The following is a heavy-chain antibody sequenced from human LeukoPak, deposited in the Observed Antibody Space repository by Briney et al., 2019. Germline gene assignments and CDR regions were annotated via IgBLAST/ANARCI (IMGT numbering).Heavy chain of an antibody. Sequence: SETLSLTGTVSGYSISSGYYWGWIRQPAGKGLEWIGRIHISGSTNYNPSLKSRVTMSVDTSKNQFSLKLRSVTAADTAVYYCARDSYYYDSSGYLILDYWGQGILVTVSS. CDR3: ARDSYYYDSSGYLILDY. D-gene: IGHD3-22*01. CDR2: IHISGST. V-gene: IGHV4-4*07. J-gene: IGHJ4*02. CDR1: GYSISSGYY.